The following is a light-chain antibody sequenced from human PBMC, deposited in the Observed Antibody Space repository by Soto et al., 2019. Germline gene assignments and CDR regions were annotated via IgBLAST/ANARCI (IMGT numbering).Light chain of an antibody. CDR1: SSDVGGYNY. J-gene: IGLJ2*01. CDR3: SSYTSSSTVI. V-gene: IGLV2-14*01. Sequence: QSALTQPASVSGSPGQSITISCTGTSSDVGGYNYVSWYLLHPGKAPKLIIYYVSDRPSGISNRFSGSKSSYTASLTISGLQAEDEGDYYCSSYTSSSTVIFGGGTKVTVL. CDR2: YVS.